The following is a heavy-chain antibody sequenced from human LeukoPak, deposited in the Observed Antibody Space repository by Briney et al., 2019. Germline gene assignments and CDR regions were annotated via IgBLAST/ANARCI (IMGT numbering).Heavy chain of an antibody. Sequence: GASVKVSCKASGYILSSSNMHWVRQAPGQGLEWLGIINPSGGDTKYAQKFQGRVTLTRDKSTSTVYMELSSLTSDDTAVYYCARVGGWLQSYYYYYMDVWGEGTTVTISS. CDR1: GYILSSSN. CDR2: INPSGGDT. V-gene: IGHV1-46*01. D-gene: IGHD5-24*01. J-gene: IGHJ6*03. CDR3: ARVGGWLQSYYYYYMDV.